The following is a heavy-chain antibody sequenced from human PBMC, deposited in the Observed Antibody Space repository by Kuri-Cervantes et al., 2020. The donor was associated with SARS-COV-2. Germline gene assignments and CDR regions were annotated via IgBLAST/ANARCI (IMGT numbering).Heavy chain of an antibody. J-gene: IGHJ6*02. D-gene: IGHD6-19*01. CDR3: ARDRGEQWLVSHYYYYGMDV. CDR1: GGSISSISYY. Sequence: SETLSLTCTVSGGSISSISYYWGWIRQPPGKGLEWIGSIYYSGRTYYNLSLKSRVTISVDTSKNQFSLKLSSVTAADTAVYYCARDRGEQWLVSHYYYYGMDVWGQGTTVTVSS. V-gene: IGHV4-39*01. CDR2: IYYSGRT.